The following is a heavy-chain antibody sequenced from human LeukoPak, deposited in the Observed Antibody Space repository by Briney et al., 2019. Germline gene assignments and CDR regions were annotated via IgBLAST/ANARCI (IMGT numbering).Heavy chain of an antibody. CDR3: ARVSSVWIKDYYYYMDV. D-gene: IGHD5-12*01. CDR1: GGSIGSTSPY. J-gene: IGHJ6*03. Sequence: SETLSLTCSVAGGSIGSTSPYWAWIRQPPGKGLEWVGTIYYSGTTYYSPSLKSRLIVSVDTSKKQFSLKLRSVTAADTAVYYCARVSSVWIKDYYYYMDVWGKGTTVIGSS. CDR2: IYYSGTT. V-gene: IGHV4-39*07.